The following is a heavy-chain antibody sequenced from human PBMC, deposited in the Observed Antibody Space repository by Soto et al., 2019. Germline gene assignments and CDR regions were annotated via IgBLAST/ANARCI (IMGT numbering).Heavy chain of an antibody. D-gene: IGHD1-7*01. V-gene: IGHV5-51*01. CDR3: ARFDGTTSPGGMDV. Sequence: PGESLKISCQGFGYSFTNYWIGWVRQMPGKGLECMGTIYPDDSDSRYSPSFQGQVTISADKSTSTAYLQWSSLKASDTAMYYCARFDGTTSPGGMDVWGQGTTVTVSS. CDR1: GYSFTNYW. CDR2: IYPDDSDS. J-gene: IGHJ6*02.